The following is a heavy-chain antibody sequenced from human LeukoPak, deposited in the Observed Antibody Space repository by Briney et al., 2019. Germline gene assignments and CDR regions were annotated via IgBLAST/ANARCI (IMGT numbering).Heavy chain of an antibody. CDR2: INHSGST. J-gene: IGHJ5*02. V-gene: IGHV4-34*01. CDR1: GGSFSGYY. CDR3: ARGEAIAVAGGWFDP. Sequence: SETLSLTCAVYGGSFSGYYWSWIRQPPGKGLEWIGEINHSGSTNYNPSLKSRVTISVDTSKNQFSLKLSSVTAADTAVYYCARGEAIAVAGGWFDPWGQGTLVTVSS. D-gene: IGHD6-19*01.